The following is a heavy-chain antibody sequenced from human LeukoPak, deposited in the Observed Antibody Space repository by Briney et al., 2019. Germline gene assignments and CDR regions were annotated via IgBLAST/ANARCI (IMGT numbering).Heavy chain of an antibody. Sequence: PSETLSLTCTVSGYSISSGYYWGWIRQPPGKGLEWIGSIYHSGSTYYNPSLKSRVTISVDTSKNQFSLKLSSVTAADTAVYYCARDPPRGIVATGDYMDVWGKGTTVTVSS. D-gene: IGHD5-12*01. J-gene: IGHJ6*03. V-gene: IGHV4-38-2*02. CDR3: ARDPPRGIVATGDYMDV. CDR1: GYSISSGYY. CDR2: IYHSGST.